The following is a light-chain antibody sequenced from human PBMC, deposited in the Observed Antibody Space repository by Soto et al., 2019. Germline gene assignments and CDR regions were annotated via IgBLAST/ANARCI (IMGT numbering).Light chain of an antibody. CDR1: QSISTS. CDR3: QQYNSSSRT. V-gene: IGKV1-5*03. J-gene: IGKJ1*01. Sequence: DLPMTQSPSTLSASVVDRVTMTCRASQSISTSLAWYQHKPGKAPKLLIYKASTLQSGVPSRFSGSGSGTEFTLTTSSLLPDDFATYYCQQYNSSSRTFGQGTKVDIK. CDR2: KAS.